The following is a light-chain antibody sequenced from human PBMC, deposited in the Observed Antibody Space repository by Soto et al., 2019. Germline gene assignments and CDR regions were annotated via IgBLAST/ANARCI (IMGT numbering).Light chain of an antibody. V-gene: IGKV3-11*01. CDR2: DVS. J-gene: IGKJ4*01. CDR3: QHYLSPTLT. Sequence: EFVLTQSPATLSLSPGERATLSCRASQSVTSYLAWYQQKPGQAPRLLIYDVSNRATGIPARFSGSGSGTDFTLIITRLEPEDFAVYYCQHYLSPTLTFRGGTKVDIX. CDR1: QSVTSY.